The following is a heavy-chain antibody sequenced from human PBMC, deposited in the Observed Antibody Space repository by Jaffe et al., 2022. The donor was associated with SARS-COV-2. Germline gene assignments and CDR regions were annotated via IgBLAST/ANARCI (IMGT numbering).Heavy chain of an antibody. D-gene: IGHD1-1*01. CDR1: GFGFSDSY. V-gene: IGHV3-11*01. Sequence: QVQLVESGGGLVTPGGSLRLSCAASGFGFSDSYMNWIRQAPGKGLEWVSYISRSGTVIYYADSVKGRFTISRDNAKKSLFLQMNSLRAEDTAVYYCARLEYDAFDIWGQGTMVAVSS. J-gene: IGHJ3*02. CDR2: ISRSGTVI. CDR3: ARLEYDAFDI.